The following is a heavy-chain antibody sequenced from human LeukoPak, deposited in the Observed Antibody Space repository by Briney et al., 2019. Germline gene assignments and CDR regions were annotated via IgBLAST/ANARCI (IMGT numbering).Heavy chain of an antibody. CDR2: ISWDGGST. V-gene: IGHV3-43D*03. J-gene: IGHJ6*03. CDR3: AKDSPVDSSGYYHGYYMDV. D-gene: IGHD3-22*01. Sequence: PGGSLRLSCAASGFTFDDYAMHWVRQAPGKGLEWVSLISWDGGSTYYADSVKGRFTISRDNSKNSLYLQMNSLRAEDTALYYCAKDSPVDSSGYYHGYYMDVWGKGTTVTVSS. CDR1: GFTFDDYA.